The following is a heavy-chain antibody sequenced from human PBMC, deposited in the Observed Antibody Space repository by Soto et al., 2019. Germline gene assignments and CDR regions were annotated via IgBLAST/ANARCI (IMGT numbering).Heavy chain of an antibody. CDR2: IYYSGTT. CDR3: AASCVACGGFNYYGMDV. D-gene: IGHD2-21*01. CDR1: GGSISSGGYY. J-gene: IGHJ6*02. V-gene: IGHV4-31*03. Sequence: QVQLQESGPGLVKPSQTLSLTCTVSGGSISSGGYYWYWIRQHPGKGLEWIGYIYYSGTTYYNPSLKSRVTISVDTSKNQFSLKRRSVTAADTAVYYCAASCVACGGFNYYGMDVWGQGTTVTVSS.